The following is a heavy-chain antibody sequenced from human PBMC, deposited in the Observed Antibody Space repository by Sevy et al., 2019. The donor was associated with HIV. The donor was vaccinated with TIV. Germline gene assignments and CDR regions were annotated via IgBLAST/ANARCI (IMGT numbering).Heavy chain of an antibody. J-gene: IGHJ6*02. CDR1: GFTFGDYA. V-gene: IGHV3-49*03. CDR2: IRSKAYGGTT. Sequence: GGSLRLSCTASGFTFGDYAMSWFRQAPGKGLEWVGFIRSKAYGGTTEYAASVKGRFTISRDDTKSIAYQQMNSLKTEDTAVYYCTRDRRYYDILTGSGSYYYYYGMDVWGQGTTVTVSS. CDR3: TRDRRYYDILTGSGSYYYYYGMDV. D-gene: IGHD3-9*01.